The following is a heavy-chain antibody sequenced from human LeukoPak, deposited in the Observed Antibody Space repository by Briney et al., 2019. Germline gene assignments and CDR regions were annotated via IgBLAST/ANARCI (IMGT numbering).Heavy chain of an antibody. CDR3: ARGMTTGPDP. CDR1: GGSISSYS. Sequence: SETLSLTCTVSGGSISSYSWGWIRQPPGKGLEWIGYIYYSGSTNYNPSLKSRLTISVDTSKNQFSLKLSSVTAADTAVHYCARGMTTGPDPWGQRTLVTVSS. J-gene: IGHJ5*02. D-gene: IGHD4-17*01. CDR2: IYYSGST. V-gene: IGHV4-59*08.